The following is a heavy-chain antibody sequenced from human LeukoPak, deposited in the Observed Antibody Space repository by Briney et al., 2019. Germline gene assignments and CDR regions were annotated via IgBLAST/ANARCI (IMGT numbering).Heavy chain of an antibody. CDR1: GYTLTELS. CDR3: ATPGPTYYYDSSGPNFDY. CDR2: FDPEDGET. V-gene: IGHV1-24*01. Sequence: ASVKVSCKVSGYTLTELSMHWVRQAPGKGLEWMGGFDPEDGETIYAQKFQGRVTMTEDTSTDTAYMELSSLRSEDTAVYYCATPGPTYYYDSSGPNFDYWGQGTLVTVSS. J-gene: IGHJ4*02. D-gene: IGHD3-22*01.